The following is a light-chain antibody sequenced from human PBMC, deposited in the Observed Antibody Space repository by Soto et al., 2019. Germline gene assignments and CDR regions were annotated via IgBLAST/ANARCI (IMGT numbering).Light chain of an antibody. CDR3: QQYNSLWT. Sequence: DIQMTQSPSTLSASVGDRVTITCRASQSISSWLAWYQQKPGKAPKLLIYKASSLESGVPSRYSGSGCGTDFNLTISSLQPDDFATYYCQQYNSLWTFGQGTKVEIK. CDR1: QSISSW. J-gene: IGKJ1*01. CDR2: KAS. V-gene: IGKV1-5*03.